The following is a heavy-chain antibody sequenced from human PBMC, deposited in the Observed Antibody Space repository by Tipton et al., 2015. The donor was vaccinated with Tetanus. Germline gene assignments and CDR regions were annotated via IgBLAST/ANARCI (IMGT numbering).Heavy chain of an antibody. CDR2: VHHSGST. CDR1: GGSFSGHY. V-gene: IGHV4-34*01. D-gene: IGHD4-17*01. J-gene: IGHJ4*02. Sequence: TLSLTCAVYGGSFSGHYWSWMRQPPGKGLEWIGEVHHSGSTKYNPSLKSRVTILADTSKDQFSLRLSSVTAVDTALYYCAKHGDRDTIGHHFDYWTQGTLVTVSS. CDR3: AKHGDRDTIGHHFDY.